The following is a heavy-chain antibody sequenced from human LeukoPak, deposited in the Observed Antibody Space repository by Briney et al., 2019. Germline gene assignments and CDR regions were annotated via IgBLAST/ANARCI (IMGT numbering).Heavy chain of an antibody. J-gene: IGHJ6*03. D-gene: IGHD5-12*01. CDR3: ARDLGGGYSGYGGLYYYYMDV. CDR2: INPNSGGT. CDR1: GYTFTDYY. Sequence: ASVKVSCKASGYTFTDYYMHWVRQAPGQGLEWMGWINPNSGGTNYAQKCQGRVTMTRDTSISTAYMELSRLRSDDTAVYYCARDLGGGYSGYGGLYYYYMDVWGKGTTVTVSS. V-gene: IGHV1-2*02.